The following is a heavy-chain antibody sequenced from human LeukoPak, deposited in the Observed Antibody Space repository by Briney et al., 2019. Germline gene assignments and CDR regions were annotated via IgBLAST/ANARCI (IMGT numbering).Heavy chain of an antibody. D-gene: IGHD3-16*01. CDR1: GGSISSGDYY. CDR2: IYYSGST. V-gene: IGHV4-30-4*08. Sequence: PSETLSLTCTVSGGSISSGDYYWSWIRQPPGKGLEWIGYIYYSGSTYYNPSLKSRVTISVDTSKNQFSLKLSSVTAADTAVYYCARHGGNIPFDYWGQGTLVTVSS. CDR3: ARHGGNIPFDY. J-gene: IGHJ4*02.